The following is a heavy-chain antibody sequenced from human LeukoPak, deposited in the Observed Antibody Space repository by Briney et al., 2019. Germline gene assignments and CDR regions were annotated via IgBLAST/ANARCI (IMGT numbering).Heavy chain of an antibody. Sequence: ASVKVSCKASGYTFTSYDINWVRQATGQGLEWLGWMNPNSGNTGYAQKFQGRVTMTSDTSIDTAYMELSSLRTEDTAVYYCATELRWKEYWGQGTLVTVSS. CDR3: ATELRWKEY. V-gene: IGHV1-8*01. CDR2: MNPNSGNT. J-gene: IGHJ4*02. D-gene: IGHD4-23*01. CDR1: GYTFTSYD.